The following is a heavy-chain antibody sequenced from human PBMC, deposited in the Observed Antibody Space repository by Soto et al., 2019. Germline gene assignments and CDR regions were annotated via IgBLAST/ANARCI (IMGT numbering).Heavy chain of an antibody. Sequence: AGGSLRLSCAASGFTFSAYAMTWVRQAPGKGLEWVSSIGSDRGASSAYAESVRGRFTISRDNFKNTVYLQMNSLRVEDTAVYYCARGGVATAYGFDPWGQGTLVTVSS. CDR2: IGSDRGASS. J-gene: IGHJ5*02. V-gene: IGHV3-23*01. CDR1: GFTFSAYA. D-gene: IGHD3-10*01. CDR3: ARGGVATAYGFDP.